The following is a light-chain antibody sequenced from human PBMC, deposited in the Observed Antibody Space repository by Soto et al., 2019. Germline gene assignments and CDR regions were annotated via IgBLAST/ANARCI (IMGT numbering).Light chain of an antibody. J-gene: IGLJ2*01. Sequence: QSALTQPASVSGSPGQSITISCTGTSSDVGGYEYVSWYQQHPGKAPKLMIYEVSNRPSGVPNRFSASKSGNTASLTISGLQAEDEADYFCSSFSATTTTTVVFGGGTKLTVL. V-gene: IGLV2-14*01. CDR1: SSDVGGYEY. CDR2: EVS. CDR3: SSFSATTTTTVV.